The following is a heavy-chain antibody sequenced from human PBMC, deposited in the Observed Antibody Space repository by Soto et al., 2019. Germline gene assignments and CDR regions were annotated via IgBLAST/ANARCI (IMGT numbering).Heavy chain of an antibody. J-gene: IGHJ4*02. CDR2: FSGAGDTT. CDR1: VFTFSSYA. Sequence: GGALRLSCAASVFTFSSYAMNWARQAPGKGLEWVSGFSGAGDTTYYADSVKGRFTISRDISKNTLYLQMNSLRAEDTAVYYCAKDLRGYDYGDYGTTFDYWGQGTLVTVS. D-gene: IGHD4-17*01. V-gene: IGHV3-23*01. CDR3: AKDLRGYDYGDYGTTFDY.